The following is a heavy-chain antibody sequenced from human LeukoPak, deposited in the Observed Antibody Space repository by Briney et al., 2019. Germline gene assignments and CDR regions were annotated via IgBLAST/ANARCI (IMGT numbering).Heavy chain of an antibody. Sequence: PGGSLRLSCAASGFTFSSYAMHWVRQAPGKGLEYVSAISSNGGSTYYANSVKGRFTISRDNSKNTLYLQMGSLRAEDMAVYYCARDSRKSYYYYYMDVWGKGTTVTVSS. CDR3: ARDSRKSYYYYYMDV. V-gene: IGHV3-64*01. CDR1: GFTFSSYA. J-gene: IGHJ6*03. D-gene: IGHD6-6*01. CDR2: ISSNGGST.